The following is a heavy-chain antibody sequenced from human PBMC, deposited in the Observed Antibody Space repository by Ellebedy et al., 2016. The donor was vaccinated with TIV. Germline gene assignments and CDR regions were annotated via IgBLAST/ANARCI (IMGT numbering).Heavy chain of an antibody. Sequence: ASVKVSCXPSGYTFTSYYMHWVRQAPGQGLEWMGIINPTGGGTSYPQKFQGRVTMTRDTSTSTVYMELSSLRFEDTAVYYCARATDIVVVDYWGQGTPVTVSS. J-gene: IGHJ4*02. CDR1: GYTFTSYY. D-gene: IGHD2-2*01. CDR3: ARATDIVVVDY. CDR2: INPTGGGT. V-gene: IGHV1-46*01.